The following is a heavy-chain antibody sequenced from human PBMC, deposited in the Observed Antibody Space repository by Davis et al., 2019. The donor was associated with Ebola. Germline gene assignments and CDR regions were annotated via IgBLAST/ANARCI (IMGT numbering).Heavy chain of an antibody. CDR3: ARGDTSSFAGNGYYLDY. CDR1: GGAISTYF. V-gene: IGHV4-59*08. J-gene: IGHJ4*02. CDR2: MHDSGTS. Sequence: GSLRLSCTVSGGAISTYFWSWIRQFPGKRLEWIGYMHDSGTSNYNPSLKSRVTISVDTSKDQFSLKLTSMSDADTAVYYCARGDTSSFAGNGYYLDYWGQGIPVTVSS. D-gene: IGHD6-13*01.